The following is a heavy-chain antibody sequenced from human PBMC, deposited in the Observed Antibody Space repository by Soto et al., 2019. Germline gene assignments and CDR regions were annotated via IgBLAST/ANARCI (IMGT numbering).Heavy chain of an antibody. J-gene: IGHJ4*02. CDR3: AREQTGTFDY. Sequence: SETLSLTCTVSGGSISTSSYYWGWIRQPPGKGLEWIGSIYYSGSTNYNPSLKSRVTISVDTSKNQFSLKLSSVTAADTAVYYCAREQTGTFDYWGQGTLVTVSS. V-gene: IGHV4-39*07. D-gene: IGHD1-7*01. CDR1: GGSISTSSYY. CDR2: IYYSGST.